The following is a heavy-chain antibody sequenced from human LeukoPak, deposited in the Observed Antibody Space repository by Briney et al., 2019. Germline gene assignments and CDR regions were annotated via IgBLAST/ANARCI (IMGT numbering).Heavy chain of an antibody. CDR1: GFTVSSNY. CDR2: IYSGGST. D-gene: IGHD3-22*01. V-gene: IGHV3-53*01. CDR3: ARGRYYYDSSGYYYEGWYFDL. J-gene: IGHJ2*01. Sequence: GGSLRLSCAASGFTVSSNYMSWVRQAPGKGLEWVSVIYSGGSTYYADSVKGRFTISRDNSKNTLYLQMNSLRAEDTAVYYCARGRYYYDSSGYYYEGWYFDLWGRGTLVTVSS.